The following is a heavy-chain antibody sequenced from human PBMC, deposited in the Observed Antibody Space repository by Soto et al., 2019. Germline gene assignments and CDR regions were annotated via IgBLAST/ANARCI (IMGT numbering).Heavy chain of an antibody. CDR2: IIPIFGTA. CDR3: ARVSGVAAIYYYYGMDV. V-gene: IGHV1-69*13. J-gene: IGHJ6*02. D-gene: IGHD2-15*01. CDR1: GGTFSSYA. Sequence: SVKVSCKAPGGTFSSYAISWVRQAPGQGLEWMGGIIPIFGTANYAQKFQGRVTITADESTSTAYMELSSLRSEDTAVYYCARVSGVAAIYYYYGMDVWGQGTTVTVSS.